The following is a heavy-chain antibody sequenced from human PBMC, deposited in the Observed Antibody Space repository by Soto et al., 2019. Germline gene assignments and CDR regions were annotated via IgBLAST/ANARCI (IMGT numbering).Heavy chain of an antibody. D-gene: IGHD6-19*01. J-gene: IGHJ4*02. Sequence: EVQLLESGGGLVQPGGSLRLSCAASGFTINTHAMTWVRQAPGKGLEWVSAFSGRSGDTYYAASVKGRFTISGDNSKNTVILEMNNLRAEDTAVYYCARDSSACPNYFDSWGQGIQVTVSS. CDR2: FSGRSGDT. V-gene: IGHV3-23*01. CDR1: GFTINTHA. CDR3: ARDSSACPNYFDS.